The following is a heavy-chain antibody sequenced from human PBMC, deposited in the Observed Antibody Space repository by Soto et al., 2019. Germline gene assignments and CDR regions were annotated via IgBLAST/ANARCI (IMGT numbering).Heavy chain of an antibody. D-gene: IGHD1-26*01. J-gene: IGHJ4*02. CDR1: GGSITNTNYY. CDR3: AIFIVGTTSVFDF. Sequence: SETLSLTCTVSGGSITNTNYYCAWIRQPPGKGLERIGSLYFSGGPYYNPSLKSRVTISVDTSKNQFSLKLSSVTAADTAVYYCAIFIVGTTSVFDFWGRGTLVTVSS. V-gene: IGHV4-39*01. CDR2: LYFSGGP.